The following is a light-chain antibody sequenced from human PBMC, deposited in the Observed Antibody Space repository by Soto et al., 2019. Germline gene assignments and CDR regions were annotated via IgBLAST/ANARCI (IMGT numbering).Light chain of an antibody. CDR2: DNN. CDR3: QSYDGNTVI. V-gene: IGLV6-57*04. CDR1: VCGIAYKS. Sequence: NFMLTQPHSVSESPGQTVILSRTRSVCGIAYKSVQWYQQRPGSAPTTVIFDNNQRPSGVPDRFSVSTDGSSNSASLTSSGLQSEYEADSYCQSYDGNTVIFCGGTKLTV. J-gene: IGLJ2*01.